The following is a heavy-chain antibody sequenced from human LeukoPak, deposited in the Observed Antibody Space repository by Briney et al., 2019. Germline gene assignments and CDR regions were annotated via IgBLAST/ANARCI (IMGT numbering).Heavy chain of an antibody. Sequence: GGSLRLSCAASGFTFSGYGMHWVRQAPGKGLEWVAFIRYDGSNKYYADSVKGRFTISRDNSKNTLYLQMNSLRAEDTAVYYCAKGQSSSWYDAISSINNWFDPWGQGTLVTVSS. CDR2: IRYDGSNK. CDR1: GFTFSGYG. D-gene: IGHD6-13*01. CDR3: AKGQSSSWYDAISSINNWFDP. J-gene: IGHJ5*02. V-gene: IGHV3-30*02.